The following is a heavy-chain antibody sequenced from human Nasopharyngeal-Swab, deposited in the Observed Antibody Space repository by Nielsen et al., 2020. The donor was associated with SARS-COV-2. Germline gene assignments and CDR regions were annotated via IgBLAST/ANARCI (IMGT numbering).Heavy chain of an antibody. Sequence: GESLKISCAASGFTFSGSDMHWVRQASGKGLEWVGRIKRKGNTYATAYAASVKGRFTISRDDSKNTAYLQMNSLKTEDTAVYYCTRHLDPYDFWTRFPYYYGMDVWGQGTTVTVSS. CDR3: TRHLDPYDFWTRFPYYYGMDV. J-gene: IGHJ6*02. D-gene: IGHD3-3*01. CDR2: IKRKGNTYAT. CDR1: GFTFSGSD. V-gene: IGHV3-73*01.